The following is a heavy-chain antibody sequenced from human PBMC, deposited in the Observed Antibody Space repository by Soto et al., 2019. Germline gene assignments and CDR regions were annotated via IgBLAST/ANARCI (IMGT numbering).Heavy chain of an antibody. V-gene: IGHV4-39*01. CDR2: IYYSGST. J-gene: IGHJ5*02. CDR1: GGSISSSSYY. Sequence: SETLSLTCTVSGGSISSSSYYWGWIRQPPGKGLEWIGSIYYSGSTYYTPSLKSRVTISVDTSKNQFSLTLSSVTAAATAVYYCLYNALYNGFDPWGKGTRVTASS. D-gene: IGHD1-20*01. CDR3: LYNALYNGFDP.